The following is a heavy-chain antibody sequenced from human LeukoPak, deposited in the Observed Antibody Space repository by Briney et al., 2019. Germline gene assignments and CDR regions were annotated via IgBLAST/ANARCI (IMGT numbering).Heavy chain of an antibody. CDR3: ARTQSQSGSYRYYFGY. CDR2: IYYISNT. CDR1: GASVGGAGYY. D-gene: IGHD1-26*01. J-gene: IGHJ4*02. Sequence: SETLSLTCTVSGASVGGAGYYWSWIRQPPGGGLEWIGYIYYISNTNYNPSLKSRVTMSVDPSKNQFSLKLNSVTAADTAVYYCARTQSQSGSYRYYFGYWGQGTLVTVSS. V-gene: IGHV4-61*08.